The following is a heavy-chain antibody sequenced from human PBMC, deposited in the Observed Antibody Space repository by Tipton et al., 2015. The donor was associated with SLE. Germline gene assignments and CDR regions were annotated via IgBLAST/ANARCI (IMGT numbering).Heavy chain of an antibody. CDR2: VYYTGNT. D-gene: IGHD3-22*01. V-gene: IGHV4-39*07. CDR3: ARDEYRYDATGYHLLGHFDF. Sequence: TFSNYWMNWVRQPPGKGLEWVGTVYYTGNTFYNPSLKSRVTISVDTSKNQFSLKLSSVTAADTAVYYCARDEYRYDATGYHLLGHFDFWGQGTLVTVSS. CDR1: TFSNYW. J-gene: IGHJ4*02.